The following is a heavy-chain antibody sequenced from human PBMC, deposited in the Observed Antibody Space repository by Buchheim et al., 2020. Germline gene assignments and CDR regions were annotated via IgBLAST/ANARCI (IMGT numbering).Heavy chain of an antibody. CDR2: IYHSGIK. Sequence: QVQLQESGARLVKPSETLSLTCRVSAGSIDVYYWSWLRQAPGKGLEWIGYIYHSGIKDFNPSLKSRVSMSVDTSENQFSLALTSVTAADRAIYYCARLYCRSTGCYGVDLWGQGTL. J-gene: IGHJ5*02. CDR1: AGSIDVYY. D-gene: IGHD2-2*01. V-gene: IGHV4-59*08. CDR3: ARLYCRSTGCYGVDL.